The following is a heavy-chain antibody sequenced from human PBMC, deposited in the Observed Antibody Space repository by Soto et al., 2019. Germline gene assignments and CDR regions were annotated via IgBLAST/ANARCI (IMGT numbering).Heavy chain of an antibody. CDR3: ARLIGYCSGGSCLFDP. CDR2: ISAYNGNT. V-gene: IGHV1-18*04. D-gene: IGHD2-15*01. J-gene: IGHJ5*02. CDR1: GYTFTSYG. Sequence: ASVKVSCKASGYTFTSYGISWVRQAPGQGLEWMGWISAYNGNTNYAQKLQGRVTMTTDTSTSTAYMELRSLRSDDTAVYYCARLIGYCSGGSCLFDPWGQGTLVTVSS.